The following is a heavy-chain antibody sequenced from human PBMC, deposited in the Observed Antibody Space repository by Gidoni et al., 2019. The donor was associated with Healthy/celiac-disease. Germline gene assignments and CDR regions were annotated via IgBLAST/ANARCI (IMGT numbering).Heavy chain of an antibody. D-gene: IGHD2-8*01. Sequence: QVQLVESGGGVVQPGRSLRISCAASGFTFSSYGMHWVRRAPGNGLGWLAVISDDGSNKYYADSVKGRFTISRDNSKNTLYLQMNSLRAEDTAVYYCARASNGGIGDYWGQGTLVTVSS. CDR2: ISDDGSNK. CDR1: GFTFSSYG. J-gene: IGHJ4*02. V-gene: IGHV3-30*03. CDR3: ARASNGGIGDY.